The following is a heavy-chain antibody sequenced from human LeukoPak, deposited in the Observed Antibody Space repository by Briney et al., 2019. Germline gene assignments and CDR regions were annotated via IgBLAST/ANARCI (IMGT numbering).Heavy chain of an antibody. J-gene: IGHJ3*02. CDR2: VRYDGTNK. CDR1: GFTFSDYS. Sequence: GGSLRLSCAASGFTFSDYSMHWVRQAPGKGLEWVAFVRYDGTNKYYADSVKGRFTISRDNSQNTLYLQMSSLRAEDTALYYCAKDGRQYCSSTSCFLEIWGQGTMVTVSS. CDR3: AKDGRQYCSSTSCFLEI. V-gene: IGHV3-30*02. D-gene: IGHD2-2*01.